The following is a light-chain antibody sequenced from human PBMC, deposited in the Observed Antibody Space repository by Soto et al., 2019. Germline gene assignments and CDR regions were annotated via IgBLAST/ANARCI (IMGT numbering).Light chain of an antibody. J-gene: IGKJ2*01. Sequence: EIVLTQSPATLSLSPGERGTLSCRASHSISSYLVWYQQKPGQTPRLLMSDATTRATGIPARFSGSGSGTDFTLTISSLEPEDSVVYHCHQRSTGPYTFGRGTKVEIK. CDR3: HQRSTGPYT. CDR1: HSISSY. V-gene: IGKV3-11*01. CDR2: DAT.